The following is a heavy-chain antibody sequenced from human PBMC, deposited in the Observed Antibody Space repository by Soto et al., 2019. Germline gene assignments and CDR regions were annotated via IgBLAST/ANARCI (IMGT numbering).Heavy chain of an antibody. CDR1: GLTFSNYW. Sequence: PGGSLRLSCAATGLTFSNYWMHWVRQAPGKGLAWVSQISSDGSTTHYADSVRGRFTISRDNTKKTLYLQMNSLRDEDTGVYYCARHFRDYWGQGTWVTVSS. J-gene: IGHJ4*02. CDR3: ARHFRDY. V-gene: IGHV3-74*01. CDR2: ISSDGSTT. D-gene: IGHD3-3*02.